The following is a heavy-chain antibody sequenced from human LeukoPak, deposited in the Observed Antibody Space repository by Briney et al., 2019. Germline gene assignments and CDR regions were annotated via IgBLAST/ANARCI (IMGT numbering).Heavy chain of an antibody. CDR2: IYYSGST. CDR1: GGSIRSSSYY. V-gene: IGHV4-39*01. D-gene: IGHD2-2*01. Sequence: SETLSLTCTVSGGSIRSSSYYWGWIHQPPGKGLEWIGGIYYSGSTYYNPSLKSRVTISVDTSKKQFSLKLSSVTAADTAVYYCARQSCSSTSCPFDYWGQGTLVTVSS. CDR3: ARQSCSSTSCPFDY. J-gene: IGHJ4*02.